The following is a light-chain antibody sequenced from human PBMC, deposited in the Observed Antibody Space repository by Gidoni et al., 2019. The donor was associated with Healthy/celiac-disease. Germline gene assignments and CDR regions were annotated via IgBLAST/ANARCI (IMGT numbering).Light chain of an antibody. Sequence: VMSQSPLALRVTPGEPASISCRSSQSLLHSNGYNYLDWYLQKPGQSPQLLIYLGSNRASGVPDSFSGSGSCTAFTLIISRVEAEDVWVYYCIQALQTPPITFGQGTRLEIK. V-gene: IGKV2-28*01. J-gene: IGKJ5*01. CDR2: LGS. CDR1: QSLLHSNGYNY. CDR3: IQALQTPPIT.